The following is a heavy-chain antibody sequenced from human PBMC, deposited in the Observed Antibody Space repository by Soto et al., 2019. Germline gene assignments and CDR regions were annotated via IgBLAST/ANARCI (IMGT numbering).Heavy chain of an antibody. Sequence: QITLKESGPTLVKPTQTLTLTCTFSGFSLITGGVGVGWIRQPPGKALEWLALIYWDGERRYSPSLKSRLPITKDSSKTQVVLTITNMDPEDTATYYCARRQNSLIRGANVFDTWGQGTSVTVSS. CDR2: IYWDGER. J-gene: IGHJ3*02. CDR3: ARRQNSLIRGANVFDT. D-gene: IGHD3-10*01. V-gene: IGHV2-5*02. CDR1: GFSLITGGVG.